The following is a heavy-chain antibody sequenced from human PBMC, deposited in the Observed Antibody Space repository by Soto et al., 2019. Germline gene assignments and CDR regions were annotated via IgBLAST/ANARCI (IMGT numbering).Heavy chain of an antibody. CDR1: GYTFTSYA. CDR3: ARGYTYYDFWSGYYNRTNYYYCYGMDV. Sequence: GASVKVSCKASGYTFTSYAMHWVRQAPGQRLEWMGWINAGNGKTKYSQKFQGRVTITRDTSASTAYMELSSLRSEDTAVYYCARGYTYYDFWSGYYNRTNYYYCYGMDVWGQGTTVTASS. CDR2: INAGNGKT. V-gene: IGHV1-3*01. J-gene: IGHJ6*02. D-gene: IGHD3-3*01.